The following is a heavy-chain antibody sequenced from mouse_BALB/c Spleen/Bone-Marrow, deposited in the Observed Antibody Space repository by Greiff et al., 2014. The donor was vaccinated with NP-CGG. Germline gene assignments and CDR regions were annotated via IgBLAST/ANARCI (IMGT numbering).Heavy chain of an antibody. V-gene: IGHV14-1*02. CDR2: IDPEIGNT. Sequence: EVQLQQSGAELVRPGALVKLSCKASGFNIKDYFMHWVKQWPEQGLEWIGWIDPEIGNTLYDPKFQGKASITADTSSNTAYLQLSSLTSEDTAVYYCARLFGTRDFDYWGQGTTLTVSS. D-gene: IGHD4-1*01. J-gene: IGHJ2*01. CDR1: GFNIKDYF. CDR3: ARLFGTRDFDY.